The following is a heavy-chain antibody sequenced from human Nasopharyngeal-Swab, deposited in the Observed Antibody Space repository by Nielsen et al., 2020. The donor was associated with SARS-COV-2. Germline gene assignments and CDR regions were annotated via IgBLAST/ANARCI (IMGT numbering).Heavy chain of an antibody. V-gene: IGHV4-39*07. J-gene: IGHJ3*02. CDR3: ARFRLTTVVTPVAFDI. D-gene: IGHD4-23*01. Sequence: WIRQPPGKGLEWIGSIYYSGSTCYNPSLKSRVTISVDKSKNQFSLKLSSVTAADTAVYYCARFRLTTVVTPVAFDIWGQGTMVTVSS. CDR2: IYYSGST.